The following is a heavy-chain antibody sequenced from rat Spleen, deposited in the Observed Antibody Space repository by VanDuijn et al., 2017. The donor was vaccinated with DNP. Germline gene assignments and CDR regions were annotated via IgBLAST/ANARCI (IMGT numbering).Heavy chain of an antibody. V-gene: IGHV2-32*01. CDR2: MWSEGDT. J-gene: IGHJ2*01. CDR3: ARDLRKVDY. CDR1: GFSLTNYH. Sequence: QVQLKESGPGLVRPSQTLSLTCTVSGFSLTNYHVHWVRQSPGQGLEWMGVMWSEGDTSYNSVLKSRLTINRDTSKSQLFLKMSSLQTEDTATYYCARDLRKVDYWGQGVMVTVSS.